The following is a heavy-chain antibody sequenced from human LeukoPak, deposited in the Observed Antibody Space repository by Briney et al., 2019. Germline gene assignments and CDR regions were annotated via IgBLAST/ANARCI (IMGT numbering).Heavy chain of an antibody. CDR2: ISPGESDT. CDR3: ARRVSGGMVV. Sequence: GESLTISCKGSGYSFISYWIAWVRLMPGKGLEWMGMISPGESDTRSSTSFQGQVCLSVYKSINTAYLQWSSLKASHTAMYYCARRVSGGMVVWGQGTPVTV. J-gene: IGHJ6*02. CDR1: GYSFISYW. V-gene: IGHV5-51*01.